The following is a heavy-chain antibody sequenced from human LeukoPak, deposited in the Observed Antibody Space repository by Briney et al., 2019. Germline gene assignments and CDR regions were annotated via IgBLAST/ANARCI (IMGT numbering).Heavy chain of an antibody. CDR1: GYSFTSCW. Sequence: GESLKISCKGSGYSFTSCWIGWVRQMPGKGLEWMGIIYPGDSDTRYSPSFQGQVTISADKSISTAYLQWSSLKASDTAMYYCARRYCSGGSCCKIFDYWGQGTLVTVSS. V-gene: IGHV5-51*01. CDR2: IYPGDSDT. J-gene: IGHJ4*02. CDR3: ARRYCSGGSCCKIFDY. D-gene: IGHD2-15*01.